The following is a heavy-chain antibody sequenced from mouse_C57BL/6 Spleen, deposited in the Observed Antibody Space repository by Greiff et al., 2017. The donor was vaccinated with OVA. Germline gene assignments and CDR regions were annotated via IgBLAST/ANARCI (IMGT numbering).Heavy chain of an antibody. V-gene: IGHV1-26*01. CDR1: GYTFTDYY. Sequence: VQLQQSGPELVKPGASVKISCKASGYTFTDYYMNWVKQSHGKSLEWIGDINPNNGGTSYNQKFKGKATLTVDKSSSTAYMELRSLTSEDSAVYYCARARYYYGSGDWYFDVWGTGTTVTVSS. D-gene: IGHD1-1*01. CDR3: ARARYYYGSGDWYFDV. J-gene: IGHJ1*03. CDR2: INPNNGGT.